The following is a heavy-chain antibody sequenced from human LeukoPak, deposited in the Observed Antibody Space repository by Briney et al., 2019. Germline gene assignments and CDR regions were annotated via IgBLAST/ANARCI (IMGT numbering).Heavy chain of an antibody. CDR2: IGHNASA. CDR3: ARPSGGTPFKRFDY. J-gene: IGHJ4*02. Sequence: SETLSLTCAVYGGSFSDYNWTWIRQPPGKGLEWIGEIGHNASANYNPPLKGRVTISVDTSKNQFSLKLTSVTAADTAVYYCARPSGGTPFKRFDYWGQGTLVTVSS. V-gene: IGHV4-34*01. D-gene: IGHD1-1*01. CDR1: GGSFSDYN.